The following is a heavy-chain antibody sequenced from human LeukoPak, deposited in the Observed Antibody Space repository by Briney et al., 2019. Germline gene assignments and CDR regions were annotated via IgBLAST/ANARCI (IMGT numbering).Heavy chain of an antibody. D-gene: IGHD3-22*01. CDR2: IYHSGST. V-gene: IGHV4-4*02. CDR1: GGSISSSNW. CDR3: ASYNYYDSSGYPLDY. Sequence: SETLSLTCAVSGGSISSSNWWSWVRQPPGKGLEWIGEIYHSGSTNYNPSLKSRVTISVDKSKNQFSLKLSSVTAADTAVYYCASYNYYDSSGYPLDYWGQGTLVTVSS. J-gene: IGHJ4*02.